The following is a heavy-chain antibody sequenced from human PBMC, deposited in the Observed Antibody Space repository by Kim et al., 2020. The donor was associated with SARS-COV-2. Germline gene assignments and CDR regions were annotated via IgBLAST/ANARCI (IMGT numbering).Heavy chain of an antibody. CDR2: IYYSGST. J-gene: IGHJ4*02. D-gene: IGHD5-12*01. V-gene: IGHV4-39*01. CDR3: ARLLPPKYSGYDDFDY. Sequence: SETLSLTCIVSGASISSSNYYWGWIRQPPGKGLEWIGTIYYSGSTYYNPSLKSRVIISVDTSENQFSLKLSSVTAADTAVYYCARLLPPKYSGYDDFDYWGQGTLVTVSS. CDR1: GASISSSNYY.